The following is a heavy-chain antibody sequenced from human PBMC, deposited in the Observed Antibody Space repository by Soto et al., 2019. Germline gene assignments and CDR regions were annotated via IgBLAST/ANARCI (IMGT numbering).Heavy chain of an antibody. CDR1: GFTFSSHW. CDR3: ARDMLGPRAFDY. Sequence: EVQLVESGGGIVQPGGSLRLSCSVSGFTFSSHWMHWVRQAPGKGLVWVSRISTDGRRTTYADSVKGRVTISRDNAKNTLYLDMSSLRAEDTAVYYCARDMLGPRAFDYWGQGTLVTVSS. D-gene: IGHD3-10*02. V-gene: IGHV3-74*01. CDR2: ISTDGRRT. J-gene: IGHJ4*02.